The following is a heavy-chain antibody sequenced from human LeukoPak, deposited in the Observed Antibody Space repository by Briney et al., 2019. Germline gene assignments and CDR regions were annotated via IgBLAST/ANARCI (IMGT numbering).Heavy chain of an antibody. CDR3: ARHGAAGRYYYGMDV. V-gene: IGHV5-51*01. Sequence: GESLKISCKGSGYSFTSYWIGWVRQMPGKGLEWMGIIYPGDSDTRYSPSFQGQVTISADKSISTAYLQWSSLKASDTAMYHCARHGAAGRYYYGMDVWGQGTTVTVSS. CDR2: IYPGDSDT. D-gene: IGHD6-13*01. J-gene: IGHJ6*02. CDR1: GYSFTSYW.